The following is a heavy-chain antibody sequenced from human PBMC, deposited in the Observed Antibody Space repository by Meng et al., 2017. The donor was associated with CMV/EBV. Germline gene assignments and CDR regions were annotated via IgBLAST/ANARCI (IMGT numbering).Heavy chain of an antibody. CDR2: ISGSGGST. Sequence: GESLKISCAASGFTFSSYGMSWVRQAPGKGLEWVSAISGSGGSTYYADSVKGRFTISRDNSKNTLYLQMNSLRAEDTAVYYCAKEMGESGYYDFWSGYRWDYWGQGTLVTVSS. V-gene: IGHV3-23*01. CDR1: GFTFSSYG. J-gene: IGHJ4*02. D-gene: IGHD3-3*01. CDR3: AKEMGESGYYDFWSGYRWDY.